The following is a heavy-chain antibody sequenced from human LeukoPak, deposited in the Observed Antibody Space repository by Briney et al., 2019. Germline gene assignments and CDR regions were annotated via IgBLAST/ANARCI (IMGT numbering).Heavy chain of an antibody. CDR3: ARDLADYYGSGSY. CDR1: GFTFSSYA. Sequence: PGGSLGLSCAASGFTFSSYAMHWVRQAPGKGLEWVAVISYDGSNKYYADSVKGRFTISRDNSKNTLYLQMNSLRAEDTAVYYCARDLADYYGSGSYWGQGTLVTVSS. J-gene: IGHJ4*02. CDR2: ISYDGSNK. D-gene: IGHD3-10*01. V-gene: IGHV3-30-3*01.